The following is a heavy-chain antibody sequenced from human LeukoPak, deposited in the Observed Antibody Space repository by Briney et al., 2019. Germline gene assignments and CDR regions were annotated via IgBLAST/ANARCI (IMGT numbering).Heavy chain of an antibody. CDR1: GGSISSSSYY. CDR3: ARTKTKRLLWFGERDNWFDP. CDR2: INHSGST. V-gene: IGHV4-39*07. Sequence: PSETLSLTCTVSGGSISSSSYYWGWIRQPPGKGLEWIGEINHSGSTNYNPSLKSRVTISVDTSKDQFSLKLSSVTAADTAVYYCARTKTKRLLWFGERDNWFDPWGQGTLVTVSS. D-gene: IGHD3-10*01. J-gene: IGHJ5*02.